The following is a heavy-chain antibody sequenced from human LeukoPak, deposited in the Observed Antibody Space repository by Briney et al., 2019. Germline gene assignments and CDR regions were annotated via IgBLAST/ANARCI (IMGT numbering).Heavy chain of an antibody. Sequence: GASVKVSCKVSGYTLTELSMHWVRQAPGKGLEWMGGSDPEDGETIYAQKFQGRVTMTEDTSTDTAYMELSSLRSEDTAVYYCATWSDSSGWTMFDHWGQGTLVTVSS. CDR2: SDPEDGET. J-gene: IGHJ4*02. CDR1: GYTLTELS. CDR3: ATWSDSSGWTMFDH. V-gene: IGHV1-24*01. D-gene: IGHD6-19*01.